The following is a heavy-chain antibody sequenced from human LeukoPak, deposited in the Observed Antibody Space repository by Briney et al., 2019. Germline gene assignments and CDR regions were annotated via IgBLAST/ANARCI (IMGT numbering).Heavy chain of an antibody. D-gene: IGHD3-16*01. V-gene: IGHV3-9*01. CDR1: GFTFDDYA. CDR3: ATNGGGDSGNGSLDY. Sequence: GGSLRLSCAASGFTFDDYAMHWVRQAPGKGLEWVSGIRWNSDTIGYGDSVKGRFTISRDNAKNSLYLQMNSLRPEDTALYYCATNGGGDSGNGSLDYWGQGTLVTVSS. J-gene: IGHJ4*02. CDR2: IRWNSDTI.